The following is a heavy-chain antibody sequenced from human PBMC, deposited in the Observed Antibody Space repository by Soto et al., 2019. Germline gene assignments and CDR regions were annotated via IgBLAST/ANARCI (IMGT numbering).Heavy chain of an antibody. D-gene: IGHD3-22*01. J-gene: IGHJ3*02. Sequence: GGSLRLSCAASGFTFSSYAMSWVRQAPGKGLEWVSAISGSGGSTYYADSVKGRFTISRDNSKNTLYLQMNSLRAEDTAVYYCAKDRSATYYYDSIGYGPDAFYIWGQGTMVTV. CDR3: AKDRSATYYYDSIGYGPDAFYI. CDR1: GFTFSSYA. CDR2: ISGSGGST. V-gene: IGHV3-23*01.